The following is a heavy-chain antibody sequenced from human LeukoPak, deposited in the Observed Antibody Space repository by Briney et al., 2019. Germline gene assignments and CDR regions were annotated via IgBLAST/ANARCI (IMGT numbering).Heavy chain of an antibody. J-gene: IGHJ6*02. D-gene: IGHD6-13*01. Sequence: SETLSLTCTVSGGSISSYYWSWIRQPPGKGLEWIGYIYYSGSTNYNPSLKSRVTISVDTSKNQFSLKLSSVTAADTAVYYCARDGGAGPWRAAAGTGGYYYYYGMDVWGQGTTVTVSS. CDR3: ARDGGAGPWRAAAGTGGYYYYYGMDV. V-gene: IGHV4-59*01. CDR1: GGSISSYY. CDR2: IYYSGST.